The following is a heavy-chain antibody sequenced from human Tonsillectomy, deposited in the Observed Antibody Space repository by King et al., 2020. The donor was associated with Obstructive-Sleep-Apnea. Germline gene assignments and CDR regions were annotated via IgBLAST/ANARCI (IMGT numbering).Heavy chain of an antibody. CDR3: ARLPIRADAYYNDY. J-gene: IGHJ4*02. CDR1: GFTFSNFW. D-gene: IGHD5-24*01. V-gene: IGHV3-7*03. Sequence: EVQLVESGGGLVQPGGSLRLSCVASGFTFSNFWMSWVRQAPGKGLEWVANMNHISTETYYADSVKGRFTISRDNGENSLFLQMNSLRADDTAVYYCARLPIRADAYYNDYWGQGTLVTVSS. CDR2: MNHISTET.